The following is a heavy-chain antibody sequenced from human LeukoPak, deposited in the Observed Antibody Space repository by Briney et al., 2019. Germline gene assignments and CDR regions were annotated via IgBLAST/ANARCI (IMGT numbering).Heavy chain of an antibody. D-gene: IGHD7-27*01. CDR3: AIIPTGDSEAFDI. CDR2: IYYSGST. Sequence: SETLSLTCTVSGGSISSSSYYWGWIRQPPGKGLEWIGSIYYSGSTYYNPSLKSRVTISVDTSKNQFSLKLSSVTAADTAVYYCAIIPTGDSEAFDIWGQGTMVTVSS. CDR1: GGSISSSSYY. V-gene: IGHV4-39*01. J-gene: IGHJ3*02.